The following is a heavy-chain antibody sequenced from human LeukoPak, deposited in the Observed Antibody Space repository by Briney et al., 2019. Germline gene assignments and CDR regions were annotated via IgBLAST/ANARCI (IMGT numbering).Heavy chain of an antibody. CDR3: ARGTWRGYYTPFDY. V-gene: IGHV1-69*01. CDR2: IIPIFGTA. CDR1: GGTFSSYA. Sequence: SVKVSCKASGGTFSSYAISWGRQAPGQGHEWMGGIIPIFGTANYAQKFQGRVTITADESTSTAYMELSSLRSEDTGVYYCARGTWRGYYTPFDYWGQGTLVTVSS. J-gene: IGHJ4*02. D-gene: IGHD3-3*01.